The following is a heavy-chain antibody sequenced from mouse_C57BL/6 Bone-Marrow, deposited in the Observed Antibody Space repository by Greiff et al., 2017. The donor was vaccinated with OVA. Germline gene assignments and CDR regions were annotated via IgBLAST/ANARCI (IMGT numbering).Heavy chain of an antibody. V-gene: IGHV7-3*01. CDR2: IRNKANGYTT. J-gene: IGHJ1*03. D-gene: IGHD1-1*01. CDR3: ARYIYYRSSYGYFEV. CDR1: GFTFTDYY. Sequence: EVKLVESGGGLVQPGGSLSLSCAASGFTFTDYYMSWVRQPPGKALEWLGFIRNKANGYTTEYSASVKGRFTISKDNSQSILYLQINALRAENSATYDCARYIYYRSSYGYFEVWGTGTTVTVSS.